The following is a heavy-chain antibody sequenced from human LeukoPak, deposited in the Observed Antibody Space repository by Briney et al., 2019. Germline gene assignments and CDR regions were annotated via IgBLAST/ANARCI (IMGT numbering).Heavy chain of an antibody. J-gene: IGHJ4*02. CDR3: ARATLDN. CDR2: ITSSGSYI. V-gene: IGHV3-21*04. Sequence: GGSLRLSCAASGFTFSTSIMNWVRQAPGKGLEWVSSITSSGSYIYYSDSVKGRFTISRDNAQNSLYLQMESLRAEDTAVYYCARATLDNWGQGTLVTVSS. CDR1: GFTFSTSI.